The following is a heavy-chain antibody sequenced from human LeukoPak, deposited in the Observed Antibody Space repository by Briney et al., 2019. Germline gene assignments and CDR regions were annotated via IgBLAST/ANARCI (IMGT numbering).Heavy chain of an antibody. Sequence: GGSLRLSCAASGFTLSHAWMSWVRQAPGKGLELVARIKNKPDGGTSDYTAPVKGRFTISRDDSKSTLYLQMNSLKTEDTAVYYCTVVNYGSGSYPLGSWGQGTLVTVSS. D-gene: IGHD3-10*01. CDR1: GFTLSHAW. CDR3: TVVNYGSGSYPLGS. J-gene: IGHJ5*02. CDR2: IKNKPDGGTS. V-gene: IGHV3-15*01.